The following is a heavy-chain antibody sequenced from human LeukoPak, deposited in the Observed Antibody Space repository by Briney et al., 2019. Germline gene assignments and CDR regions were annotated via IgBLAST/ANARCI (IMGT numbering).Heavy chain of an antibody. J-gene: IGHJ4*02. D-gene: IGHD1-1*01. Sequence: GGSLRLSCAASGFTFSDYYMSWIRQAPGKGLEWVSYISSSGSTIYYADSVKGRFTISRDNSNNTLFLQMNGLRPEDTAVYYCATDLGPQLGYDSWGQGTLVTVSS. V-gene: IGHV3-11*04. CDR1: GFTFSDYY. CDR2: ISSSGSTI. CDR3: ATDLGPQLGYDS.